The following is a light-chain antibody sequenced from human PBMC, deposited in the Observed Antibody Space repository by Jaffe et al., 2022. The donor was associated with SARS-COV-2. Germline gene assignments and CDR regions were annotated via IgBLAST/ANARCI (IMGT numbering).Light chain of an antibody. CDR2: AAS. J-gene: IGKJ1*01. CDR3: QQSYNTPWT. Sequence: DIQMTQSPSSLSASVGDRVTITCRASQRISNYLNWYQQKPGKAPRLLIYAASSLQTGAPSRFSGSGSGTDFTLTISSLQPEDFATYYCQQSYNTPWTFGQGTKVDIK. V-gene: IGKV1-39*01. CDR1: QRISNY.